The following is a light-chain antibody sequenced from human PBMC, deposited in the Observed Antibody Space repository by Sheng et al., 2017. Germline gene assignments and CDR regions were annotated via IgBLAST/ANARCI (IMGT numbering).Light chain of an antibody. CDR1: QGISSY. V-gene: IGKV1-8*01. Sequence: IQMTQSPSTLSASVGDRVTITCRASQGISSYLAWYQQKPGKAPKLLIYAASTLQSGVPSRFSGSGSGTDFTLTISCLQSEDFATYYCQQYYSYPLTFGGGTKVEIK. CDR2: AAS. J-gene: IGKJ4*01. CDR3: QQYYSYPLT.